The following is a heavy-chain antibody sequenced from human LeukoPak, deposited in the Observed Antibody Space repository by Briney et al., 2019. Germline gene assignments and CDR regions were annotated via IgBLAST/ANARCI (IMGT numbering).Heavy chain of an antibody. D-gene: IGHD4-17*01. Sequence: PGGSLRLSCAASGFTFSSYAMSWVRQAPGKGLEWVSAISGSGGSTYYADSVKGRFTISRDNSKNTLYLQMNSLRAEDTAVYYCARGQSGDPAFDIWGQGTLVTVSS. J-gene: IGHJ3*02. CDR2: ISGSGGST. CDR1: GFTFSSYA. CDR3: ARGQSGDPAFDI. V-gene: IGHV3-23*01.